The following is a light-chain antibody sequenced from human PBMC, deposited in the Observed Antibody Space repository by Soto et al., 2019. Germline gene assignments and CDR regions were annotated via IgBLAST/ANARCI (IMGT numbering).Light chain of an antibody. J-gene: IGKJ3*01. CDR3: QQRTNWIFT. V-gene: IGKV3-11*01. Sequence: EVVLTQSPATLSLSPGERATLSCRASQSVSNYLAWYQQKPGQAPRLLIYDASNRATGIPVRFSGSGSGTDFTLTISSLEPEDFAVYYCQQRTNWIFTLGPGTRVDIK. CDR2: DAS. CDR1: QSVSNY.